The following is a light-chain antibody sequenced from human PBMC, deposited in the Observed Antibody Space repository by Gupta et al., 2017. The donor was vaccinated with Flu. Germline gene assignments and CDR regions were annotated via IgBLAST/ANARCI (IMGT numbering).Light chain of an antibody. CDR3: VLYMGSGISV. V-gene: IGLV8-61*01. J-gene: IGLJ3*02. CDR2: STN. Sequence: QTVVTQEPSFSVSPGGTVTLTCGWSSGSVSTSYYPSWYQQTPGQAPRTLIYSTNTRSSGVPDRFSGSILGNKAALTITGAQADDESDYYCVLYMGSGISVFGGGTKLTVL. CDR1: SGSVSTSYY.